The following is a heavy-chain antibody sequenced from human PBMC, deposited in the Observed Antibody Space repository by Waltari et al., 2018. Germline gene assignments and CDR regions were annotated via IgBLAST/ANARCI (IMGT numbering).Heavy chain of an antibody. CDR1: GGSISSSSYY. D-gene: IGHD3-3*01. V-gene: IGHV4-39*07. CDR2: IYYSGST. J-gene: IGHJ5*02. Sequence: QLQLQESGPGLVKPSETLSLTCTVSGGSISSSSYYWGWIRQPPGKGLEWIGSIYYSGSTYYNPSLKSRVTISVDTSKNQFSLKLSSVTAADTAVYYCARDLIFGVVSNPWGQGTLVTVSS. CDR3: ARDLIFGVVSNP.